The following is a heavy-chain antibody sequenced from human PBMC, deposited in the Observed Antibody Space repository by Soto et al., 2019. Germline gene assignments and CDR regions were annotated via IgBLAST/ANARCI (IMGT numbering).Heavy chain of an antibody. D-gene: IGHD3-3*01. CDR2: MSDDGDNK. J-gene: IGHJ4*02. CDR1: GLTLSRYS. V-gene: IGHV3-30-3*01. Sequence: VHVVESGGGVVQPGTSTTLSCAASGLTLSRYSLHWVRQAPGKGLEWVAMMSDDGDNKYYADSVKGRFTISRDSSKNTLFLQMNSMRTEDTAVYYCARIITIFGVETQDELDFWGRGSLVTVSS. CDR3: ARIITIFGVETQDELDF.